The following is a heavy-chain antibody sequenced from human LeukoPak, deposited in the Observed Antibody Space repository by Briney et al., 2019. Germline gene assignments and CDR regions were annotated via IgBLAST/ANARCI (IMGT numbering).Heavy chain of an antibody. Sequence: KPSETLSLTCAVYGGSFSDYHWSWIRQPPGKGLEWIGEINHSGSTNYNPSLKSRVTISVDTSKNQFSLQLSSVTAADTAVYYCGRGEGYCSGGSCRIFDYWGQGTLVTVSS. D-gene: IGHD2-15*01. CDR1: GGSFSDYH. J-gene: IGHJ4*02. CDR2: INHSGST. CDR3: GRGEGYCSGGSCRIFDY. V-gene: IGHV4-34*01.